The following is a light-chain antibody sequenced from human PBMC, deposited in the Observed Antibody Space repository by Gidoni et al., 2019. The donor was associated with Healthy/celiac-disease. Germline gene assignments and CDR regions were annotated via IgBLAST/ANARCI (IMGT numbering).Light chain of an antibody. Sequence: QSALTQPRPVSGSPGQAVPISTTGTSSDVGCYNYVSWYQQHPGKAPKLMIYDVSKRPSGVPDRFSGSKSGNTASLTISGLQAEDEADYYCCSYAGSYTVVFGGGTKLT. CDR3: CSYAGSYTVV. J-gene: IGLJ2*01. CDR2: DVS. CDR1: SSDVGCYNY. V-gene: IGLV2-11*01.